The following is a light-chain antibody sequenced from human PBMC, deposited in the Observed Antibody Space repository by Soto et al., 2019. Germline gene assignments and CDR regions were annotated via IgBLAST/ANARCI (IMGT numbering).Light chain of an antibody. CDR1: QSINNRY. V-gene: IGKV3-20*01. CDR2: AAS. J-gene: IGKJ3*01. Sequence: EIVLTQSPGTLSLSPGERATLSCRASQSINNRYLAWYQQKPGQAPRLLIYAASSRATGIPDRFSGSGSGRDFTLTISRLEPEDFAVYYCQQLGSSHGFTFGPGTKVDIK. CDR3: QQLGSSHGFT.